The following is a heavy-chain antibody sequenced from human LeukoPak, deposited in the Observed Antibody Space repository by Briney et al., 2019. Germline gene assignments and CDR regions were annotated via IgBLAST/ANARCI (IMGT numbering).Heavy chain of an antibody. D-gene: IGHD4-17*01. J-gene: IGHJ4*02. V-gene: IGHV3-30*04. CDR1: GFTFNNYA. CDR3: ARELYYGDYSLGY. Sequence: GGSLRLSCTASGFTFNNYAMHWVRQAPGKGLEWVALISYDGGSLHYADSVKGRFTISRDNSKNTLFLQINSLTAEDTAVYYCARELYYGDYSLGYWGQGALVTVSS. CDR2: ISYDGGSL.